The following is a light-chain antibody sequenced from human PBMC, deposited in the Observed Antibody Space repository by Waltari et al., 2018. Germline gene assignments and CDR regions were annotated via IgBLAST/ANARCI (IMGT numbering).Light chain of an antibody. CDR3: AAWDDSLNAWV. Sequence: QSVLTQPPSASGTPGQSVTISCSGSSSNIGSNTVNWYQQLPGTAPKLLIYSNHPRPSGVPVPFSASKSGTSASLAISGLQSGDGADFYCAAWDDSLNAWVFGGGTKLTVL. J-gene: IGLJ3*02. CDR2: SNH. V-gene: IGLV1-44*01. CDR1: SSNIGSNT.